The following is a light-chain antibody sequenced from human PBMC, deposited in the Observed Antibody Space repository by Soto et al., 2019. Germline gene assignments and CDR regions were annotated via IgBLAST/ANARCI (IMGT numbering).Light chain of an antibody. V-gene: IGLV2-14*01. CDR2: DVS. CDR1: SSDVGGYNY. Sequence: QSSLTQPASVSGSPGQSITISCTGTSSDVGGYNYVSWYQQHPGKAPKLMIYDVSNRPSGVSNRFYGSKSGNTASLTISGLQAEDEADYYCSSYTSSSTTYVFGNGTKVTVL. CDR3: SSYTSSSTTYV. J-gene: IGLJ1*01.